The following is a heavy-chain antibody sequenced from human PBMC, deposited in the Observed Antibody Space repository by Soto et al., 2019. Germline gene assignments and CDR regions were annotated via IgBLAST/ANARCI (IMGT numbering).Heavy chain of an antibody. CDR2: IWYDGSNL. CDR3: AKGVDSSNWYPGYFDY. J-gene: IGHJ4*02. CDR1: GFTFSSYG. V-gene: IGHV3-33*06. D-gene: IGHD6-13*01. Sequence: GGSLRLSCAASGFTFSSYGMHWVRQAPGKGLERVAVIWYDGSNLYFVDSVKGRFTISRVNFSYTLYLQINSLRVEDAAVFYCAKGVDSSNWYPGYFDYWGQGTLVTVSS.